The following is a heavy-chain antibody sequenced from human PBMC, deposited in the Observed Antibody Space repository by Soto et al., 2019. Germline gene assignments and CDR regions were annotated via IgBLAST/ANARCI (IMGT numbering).Heavy chain of an antibody. CDR3: AASGFDSDF. CDR1: GFTFSDYY. V-gene: IGHV3-11*05. J-gene: IGHJ4*02. CDR2: ISQSASYS. Sequence: VESGGGLVKPGGSLRLACAGSGFTFSDYYVSWIRQAPGEGLEWISYISQSASYSNYADSVKGRFTISRDNVKNSVYLQMNSLRAEDTAVYYCAASGFDSDFWGQGIVVTVSS. D-gene: IGHD5-12*01.